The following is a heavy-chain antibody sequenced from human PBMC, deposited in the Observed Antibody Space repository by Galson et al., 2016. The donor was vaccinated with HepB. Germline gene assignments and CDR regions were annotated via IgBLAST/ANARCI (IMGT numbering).Heavy chain of an antibody. D-gene: IGHD6-6*01. Sequence: SLRLSCAASGFSVTTTYMNWVRRAPGKGLDWVSIIYSGGGSFYSDAVKGRFTVTRDDSHVYLQMNRLKAEDTAIYYCARARANTREYPSLDVWGQGTTVTVAS. CDR1: GFSVTTTY. J-gene: IGHJ6*02. CDR3: ARARANTREYPSLDV. CDR2: IYSGGGS. V-gene: IGHV3-53*01.